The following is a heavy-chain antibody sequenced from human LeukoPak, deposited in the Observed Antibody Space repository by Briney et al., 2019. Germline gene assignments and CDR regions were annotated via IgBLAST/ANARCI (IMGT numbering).Heavy chain of an antibody. Sequence: SETLSLTCAVYGGSFSGYYWSWIRQPPGKGLEWIGEINHSGSTNYNPSLKSRVTISVDTSKNQFSLKLSSVTAADTAVYYCARGLLRYYFPSNWCDPWGQGTLVTVSS. CDR3: ARGLLRYYFPSNWCDP. CDR2: INHSGST. J-gene: IGHJ5*02. CDR1: GGSFSGYY. D-gene: IGHD3-9*01. V-gene: IGHV4-34*01.